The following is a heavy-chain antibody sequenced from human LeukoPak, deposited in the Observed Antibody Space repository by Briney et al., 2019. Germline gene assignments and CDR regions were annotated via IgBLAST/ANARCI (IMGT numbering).Heavy chain of an antibody. V-gene: IGHV3-11*04. CDR3: ARDSSYTAMVNYYFDS. CDR1: GFTFRDYY. J-gene: IGHJ4*02. D-gene: IGHD5-18*01. CDR2: ISSSGNST. Sequence: GGSLRLSCAASGFTFRDYYMSWIRQAPGKGLEGVSYISSSGNSTYYSDSVRGRFTISRDNAKISLHLQMNSLRAEDTAVYYCARDSSYTAMVNYYFDSWGQGTPVTVSS.